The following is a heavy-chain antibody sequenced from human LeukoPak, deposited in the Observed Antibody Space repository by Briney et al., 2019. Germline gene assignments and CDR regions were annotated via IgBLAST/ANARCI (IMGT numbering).Heavy chain of an antibody. CDR2: IYWDDDK. CDR1: GFSLSTSGVG. Sequence: SAPTLVNPTQTLTVTCTFSGFSLSTSGVGVGWIRQPPGKSLEWLALIYWDDDKRYSPSLKSRLTITKDTSKNQVVLTMTNMDPVDTATYYCAHTMVRGIILDYWGQGTLVTVSS. J-gene: IGHJ4*02. D-gene: IGHD3-10*01. CDR3: AHTMVRGIILDY. V-gene: IGHV2-5*02.